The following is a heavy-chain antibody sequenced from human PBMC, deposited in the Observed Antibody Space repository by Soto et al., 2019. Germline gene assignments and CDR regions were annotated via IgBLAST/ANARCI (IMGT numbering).Heavy chain of an antibody. CDR3: AKEDSSSSWYGWYYYGMDV. CDR2: ISYDGSNK. D-gene: IGHD6-13*01. J-gene: IGHJ6*02. Sequence: PGGSLRLSCAASGFTFSSYGMHWVRQAPGKGLEWVAVISYDGSNKYYADSVKGRFTISRDNSKNTLYLQMNSLRAEDTAVYYCAKEDSSSSWYGWYYYGMDVWGQGTTVTVSS. V-gene: IGHV3-30*18. CDR1: GFTFSSYG.